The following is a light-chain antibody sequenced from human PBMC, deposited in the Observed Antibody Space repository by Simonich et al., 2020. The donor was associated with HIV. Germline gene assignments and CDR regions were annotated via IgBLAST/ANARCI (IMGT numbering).Light chain of an antibody. V-gene: IGLV2-14*03. CDR1: SSDVGGYSS. CDR3: SSYTSSSTLV. J-gene: IGLJ2*01. CDR2: DVT. Sequence: QSALTQPASVSGSPGQSITISCTGTSSDVGGYSSVSWYQQHPGKAPKLMIYDVTKRPSGVSKRFSGSKSGNTASLTISGLQAEDEADYYCSSYTSSSTLVFGGGTKLTVL.